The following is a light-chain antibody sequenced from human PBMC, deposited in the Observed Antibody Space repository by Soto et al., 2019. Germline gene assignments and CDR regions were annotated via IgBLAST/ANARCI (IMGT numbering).Light chain of an antibody. Sequence: QSALTQPASVSGSPGQSITISCTGTSSDVGGYNSVSWYQQHPGTAPKFMIYDVSNRPSGVSNRFSGSKSGNTASLTISGRPAEEEADYYCSSYTTSNTRQIVFGTGTKLTVL. J-gene: IGLJ1*01. CDR1: SSDVGGYNS. V-gene: IGLV2-14*01. CDR2: DVS. CDR3: SSYTTSNTRQIV.